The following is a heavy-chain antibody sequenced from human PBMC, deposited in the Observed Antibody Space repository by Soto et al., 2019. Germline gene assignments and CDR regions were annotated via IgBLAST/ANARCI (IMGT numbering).Heavy chain of an antibody. CDR3: AISLYCIGSSCYFDN. V-gene: IGHV5-51*01. D-gene: IGHD2-15*01. Sequence: EVQLVQSGAEVKEPGESLKISCKGSGYSFTSYWIYWMRQMPGKGLECVGIIYPDDSDIRYSPSFHGHVTISADRSSSTAFLQWSSLKASDTAIYYCAISLYCIGSSCYFDNWCRGTRVTVSS. J-gene: IGHJ4*02. CDR2: IYPDDSDI. CDR1: GYSFTSYW.